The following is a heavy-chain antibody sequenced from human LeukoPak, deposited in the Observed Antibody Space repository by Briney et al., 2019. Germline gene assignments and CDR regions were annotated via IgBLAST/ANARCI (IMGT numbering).Heavy chain of an antibody. CDR1: GGTFSSYA. J-gene: IGHJ6*04. V-gene: IGHV1-69*13. CDR2: INPIFGSA. CDR3: ARGCSSTSCYAFYGMDV. D-gene: IGHD2-2*01. Sequence: GASVKVSCKASGGTFSSYAISWVRQAPGQGVEGMGGINPIFGSANFAQKFQGRVTITADESTSTAYMELSSLRSEDTAVYYCARGCSSTSCYAFYGMDVWGKGTTVTVSS.